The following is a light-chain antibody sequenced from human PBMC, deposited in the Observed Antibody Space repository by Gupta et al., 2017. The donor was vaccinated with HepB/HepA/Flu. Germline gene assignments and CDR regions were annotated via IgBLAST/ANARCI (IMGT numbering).Light chain of an antibody. CDR2: GKN. CDR3: NSRDSSGNHHVV. J-gene: IGLJ2*01. Sequence: SELTQYPAVSVALGHTVRITCYGDSLRSYSSSWYQQKPGQAPVLVIYGKNNRPSGIPDRFSGSSSGNTASLTITGAQAEDEADYYCNSRDSSGNHHVVFGGGTKLTVL. CDR1: SLRSYS. V-gene: IGLV3-19*01.